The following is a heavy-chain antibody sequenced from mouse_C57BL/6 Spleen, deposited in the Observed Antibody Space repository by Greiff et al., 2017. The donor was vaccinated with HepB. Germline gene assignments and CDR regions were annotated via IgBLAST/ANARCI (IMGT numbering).Heavy chain of an antibody. CDR1: GFTFSSYA. D-gene: IGHD2-5*01. Sequence: EVQGVESGEGLVKPGGSLKLSCAASGFTFSSYAMSWVRQTPEKRLEWVAYISSGGDYIYYADTVKGRFTISRDNARNTLYLQMSSLKSEDTAMYYCTRDWDYSNYEYFDVWGTGTTVTVSS. CDR3: TRDWDYSNYEYFDV. J-gene: IGHJ1*03. CDR2: ISSGGDYI. V-gene: IGHV5-9-1*02.